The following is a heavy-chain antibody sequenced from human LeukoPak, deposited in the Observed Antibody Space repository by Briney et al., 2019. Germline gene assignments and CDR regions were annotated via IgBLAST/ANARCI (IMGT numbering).Heavy chain of an antibody. CDR1: GFTFDDYA. CDR2: ISWNSGSI. V-gene: IGHV3-9*01. CDR3: AKDVGKWESLHFSDY. D-gene: IGHD1-26*01. Sequence: GGSLRLSCAASGFTFDDYAMHWVRQAPGKGLEWVSGISWNSGSIGYADSVKGRFTISRDNAKNSVYLQMNSLRAEDSAVYYCAKDVGKWESLHFSDYWGQGTLVTVSS. J-gene: IGHJ4*02.